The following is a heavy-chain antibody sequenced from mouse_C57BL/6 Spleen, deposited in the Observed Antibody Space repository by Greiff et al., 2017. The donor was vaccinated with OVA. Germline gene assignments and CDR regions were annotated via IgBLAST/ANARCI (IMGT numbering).Heavy chain of an antibody. V-gene: IGHV1-78*01. CDR1: GYTFTDHT. Sequence: VKLMESDAELVKPGASVKISCKVSGYTFTDHTIHWMKQRPEQGLEWIGYIYPRDGSTKYNEKFKGKATLTADKSSSTAYMQLNSLTSEDSAVYFCASIYDGYYEGAYWGQGTLVTVSA. D-gene: IGHD2-3*01. CDR2: IYPRDGST. CDR3: ASIYDGYYEGAY. J-gene: IGHJ3*01.